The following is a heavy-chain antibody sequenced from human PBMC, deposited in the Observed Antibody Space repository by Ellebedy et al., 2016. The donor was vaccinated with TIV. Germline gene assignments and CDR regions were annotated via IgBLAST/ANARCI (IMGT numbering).Heavy chain of an antibody. CDR1: GFTFSTYG. CDR3: ADYVQSRPSDH. D-gene: IGHD4-17*01. Sequence: PGGSLRLSCAASGFTFSTYGMHWVRQAPGKGLQWVSGISISGDNTYYAASVKGRFNISRDISKNTVYLQINGLRVEDTAIYYCADYVQSRPSDHWGQGTLVTVSS. CDR2: ISISGDNT. J-gene: IGHJ4*02. V-gene: IGHV3-23*01.